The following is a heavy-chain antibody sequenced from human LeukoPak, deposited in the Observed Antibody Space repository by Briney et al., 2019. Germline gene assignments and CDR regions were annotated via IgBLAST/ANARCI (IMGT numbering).Heavy chain of an antibody. CDR1: GFTFSSYA. Sequence: GGSLRLSCAASGFTFSSYAVSWVRQAPGKGLEWVSAISGSGGSTYYADSVKGRFTISRDNSKNTLYLQMNSLRAEDTAVYYCAKVWTMVYANDYWGQGTLVTVSS. D-gene: IGHD2-8*01. V-gene: IGHV3-23*01. CDR2: ISGSGGST. J-gene: IGHJ4*02. CDR3: AKVWTMVYANDY.